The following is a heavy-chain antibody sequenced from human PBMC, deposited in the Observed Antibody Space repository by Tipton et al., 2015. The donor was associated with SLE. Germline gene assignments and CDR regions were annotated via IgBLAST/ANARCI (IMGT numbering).Heavy chain of an antibody. CDR3: ARRMTAGSFDY. CDR1: GGSISSNSYY. J-gene: IGHJ4*01. V-gene: IGHV4-39*01. Sequence: TLSLTCTVSGGSISSNSYYWGWIRQPPGKGLEWIGSIYYSGSTYYNPPLKSRVTISVDTSKNQFSLKLTSVTAADTAVYYCARRMTAGSFDYCGHGTLVTVSS. D-gene: IGHD6-13*01. CDR2: IYYSGST.